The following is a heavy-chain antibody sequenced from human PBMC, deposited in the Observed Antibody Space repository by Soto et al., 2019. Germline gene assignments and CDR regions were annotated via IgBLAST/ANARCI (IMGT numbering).Heavy chain of an antibody. Sequence: ASVKVSCKASGYTFTSYGISWVRQAPGQGLEWMGWISAYNGNTNYAQKLQGRVTMTTDTSTSTAYMELGSLRSDDTAVYYCARCYAEVMVPPFGWFDPWGQGTLVTVSS. J-gene: IGHJ5*02. CDR1: GYTFTSYG. CDR2: ISAYNGNT. V-gene: IGHV1-18*01. CDR3: ARCYAEVMVPPFGWFDP. D-gene: IGHD3-10*01.